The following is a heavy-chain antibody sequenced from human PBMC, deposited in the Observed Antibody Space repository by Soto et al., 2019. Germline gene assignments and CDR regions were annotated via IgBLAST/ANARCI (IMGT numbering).Heavy chain of an antibody. Sequence: EVQLLESGGGLVQPGGSLRLSCAASGFTFTTYAMSWVRQAPGKGLEWVSGISSSGDIPYYADSVKGPFTTSRDQSKTPVYLQMNSLRAEDTAVYYCAKVNSIVGDGDHDYWGQGTLVSVSS. J-gene: IGHJ4*02. V-gene: IGHV3-23*01. CDR1: GFTFTTYA. D-gene: IGHD4-17*01. CDR2: ISSSGDIP. CDR3: AKVNSIVGDGDHDY.